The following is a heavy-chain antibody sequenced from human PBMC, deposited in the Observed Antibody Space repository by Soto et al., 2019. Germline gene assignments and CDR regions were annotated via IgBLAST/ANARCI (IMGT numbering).Heavy chain of an antibody. CDR3: VRHYYSGGNWYYFDY. J-gene: IGHJ4*02. CDR1: GGFISRYH. D-gene: IGHD2-15*01. V-gene: IGHV4-59*08. Sequence: SVTLSVTCPVLGGFISRYHWRWSPESPGKGLEWIGYISYSGSTNYNPSLKSRVTMSVDTSKNQFSLKLNSVTAADTAMYYCVRHYYSGGNWYYFDYWGQGTLVTVS. CDR2: ISYSGST.